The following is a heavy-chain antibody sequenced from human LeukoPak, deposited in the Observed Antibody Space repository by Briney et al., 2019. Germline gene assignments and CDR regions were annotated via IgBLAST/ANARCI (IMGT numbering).Heavy chain of an antibody. Sequence: ASVKVSCKASGYTFTSYAISWVRQAPGQGLEWMGWISAYNGNTNYAQKLQGRVTMTTDTSTSTAYMELRSLRSDDTAVYYCAASVRGSNYYYYYMDVWGKGTTVTVSS. CDR2: ISAYNGNT. V-gene: IGHV1-18*01. CDR3: AASVRGSNYYYYYMDV. D-gene: IGHD3-10*01. J-gene: IGHJ6*03. CDR1: GYTFTSYA.